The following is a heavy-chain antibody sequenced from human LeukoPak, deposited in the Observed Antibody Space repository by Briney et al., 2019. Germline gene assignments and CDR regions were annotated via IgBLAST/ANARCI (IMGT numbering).Heavy chain of an antibody. D-gene: IGHD6-19*01. Sequence: PSETLSLTCTVSGGSSRSYVWSWIRQPPGKGLEWIGNIYYSGSTDYNPSLKSRVTISVDTSKKQFSLKLNSVTAADTAVYYCASDWQWVFYYWGQGTLVTVSS. V-gene: IGHV4-59*01. CDR2: IYYSGST. CDR1: GGSSRSYV. CDR3: ASDWQWVFYY. J-gene: IGHJ4*02.